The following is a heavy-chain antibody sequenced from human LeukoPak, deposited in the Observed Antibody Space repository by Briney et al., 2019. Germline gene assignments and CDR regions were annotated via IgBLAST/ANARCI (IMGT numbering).Heavy chain of an antibody. V-gene: IGHV3-30*19. CDR3: ARVGLNLYYYDSSGHFDY. D-gene: IGHD3-22*01. J-gene: IGHJ4*02. CDR1: GFTFSSYG. CDR2: ISYDGSNK. Sequence: PGGSLRLSCAASGFTFSSYGMHWVRQAPGKGLEWVAVISYDGSNKYYADSVKGRFTISRDNSKNTLYLQMNSLRAEDTALYYCARVGLNLYYYDSSGHFDYWGQGTLVTVSS.